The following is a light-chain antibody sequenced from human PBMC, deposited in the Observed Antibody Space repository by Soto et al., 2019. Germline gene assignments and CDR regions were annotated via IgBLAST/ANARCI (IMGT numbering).Light chain of an antibody. CDR3: QQYGSSPTWT. J-gene: IGKJ1*01. Sequence: EIVLTQSPGTLSLSPGERATLSCRASQSVSSSYLAWYQQKPGQAPRLLIYGASSRATGIPDRFSGSGSGTAFTLPISRREPEDFAVYYCQQYGSSPTWTFGQGTKVEIK. CDR2: GAS. V-gene: IGKV3-20*01. CDR1: QSVSSSY.